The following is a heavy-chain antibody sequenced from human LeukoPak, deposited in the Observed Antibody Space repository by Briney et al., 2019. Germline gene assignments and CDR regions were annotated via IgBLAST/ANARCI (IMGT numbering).Heavy chain of an antibody. CDR1: GFTFSSYW. Sequence: GGSLRLSCAASGFTFSSYWMSWVRQAPGKGLEWVANIKQNGSEKYYVDSVKGRFTISRDNAKNSLYLQMNILRAEDTAVYYCAREISSSWSDYFDYWGQGTLVTVSS. J-gene: IGHJ4*02. D-gene: IGHD6-13*01. CDR2: IKQNGSEK. V-gene: IGHV3-7*01. CDR3: AREISSSWSDYFDY.